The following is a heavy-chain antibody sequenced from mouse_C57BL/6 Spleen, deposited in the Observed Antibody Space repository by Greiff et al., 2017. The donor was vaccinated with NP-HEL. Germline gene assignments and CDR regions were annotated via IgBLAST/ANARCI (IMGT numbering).Heavy chain of an antibody. CDR3: ARPITTVVAQGAMDY. D-gene: IGHD1-1*01. CDR2: IHPNSGST. J-gene: IGHJ4*01. Sequence: VQLQQPGAELVKPGASVKLSCKASGYTFTSYWMHWVKQRPGQGLEWIGMIHPNSGSTNYNEKFKSKATLTVDKSSSTAYMQLSSLTSEDSAVYYCARPITTVVAQGAMDYWGQGTSVTVSS. V-gene: IGHV1-64*01. CDR1: GYTFTSYW.